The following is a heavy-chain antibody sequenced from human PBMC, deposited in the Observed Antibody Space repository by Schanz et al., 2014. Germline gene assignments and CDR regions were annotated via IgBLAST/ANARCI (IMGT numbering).Heavy chain of an antibody. CDR2: IDGKSTTV. D-gene: IGHD4-17*01. V-gene: IGHV3-48*01. Sequence: VQLLQFGGGVVQPGRSLRLSCSASGFSFSSYSMNWVRQAPGKGLEWLSYIDGKSTTVYYADSVKGRFTVSRDNARNSLYLHMNTLGAEDTAVYYCARDGDRFYHNYYMDVWGKGTTVDVSS. CDR3: ARDGDRFYHNYYMDV. CDR1: GFSFSSYS. J-gene: IGHJ6*03.